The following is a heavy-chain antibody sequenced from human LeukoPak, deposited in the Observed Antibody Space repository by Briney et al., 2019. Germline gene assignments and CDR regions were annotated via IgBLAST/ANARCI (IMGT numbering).Heavy chain of an antibody. V-gene: IGHV3-23*01. J-gene: IGHJ4*02. Sequence: GGSLRLSCAASRFIFSTYAVSWVRQAPGRGLQWVSAISGSGDNTYYAGSVKGRFTISRDNSKNTLYLQMNSLRAEDTAVYYCAKAHDYNGYYFDYWGQGTLVTVSS. CDR2: ISGSGDNT. CDR3: AKAHDYNGYYFDY. CDR1: RFIFSTYA. D-gene: IGHD4-4*01.